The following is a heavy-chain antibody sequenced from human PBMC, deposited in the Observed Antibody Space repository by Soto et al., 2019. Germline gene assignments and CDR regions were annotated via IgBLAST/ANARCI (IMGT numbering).Heavy chain of an antibody. D-gene: IGHD6-13*01. J-gene: IGHJ4*02. CDR3: AIGIAAAGKPTIDY. CDR1: GGSFSGYY. Sequence: SETLSLTCAVYGGSFSGYYWSWIRQPPGKGLEWIGEINHSGSTNYNPSLKSRVTISVDTSKNQFSLKLSSVTAADTAVYYCAIGIAAAGKPTIDYWGQGTLVTVSS. V-gene: IGHV4-34*01. CDR2: INHSGST.